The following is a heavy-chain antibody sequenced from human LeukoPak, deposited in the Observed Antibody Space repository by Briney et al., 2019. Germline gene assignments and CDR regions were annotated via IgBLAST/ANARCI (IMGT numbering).Heavy chain of an antibody. J-gene: IGHJ4*02. CDR3: AKEGGDWGEGYFDY. CDR2: ISSSGGTI. D-gene: IGHD7-27*01. CDR1: GFIFSDYS. Sequence: PGGSLRLSCAASGFIFSDYSMNWVRQVPGKGLEWISYISSSGGTIYYADSVKGRFTISRDNAKNSLYLQMNSLRAEDTAVYYCAKEGGDWGEGYFDYWGQGTLVTVSS. V-gene: IGHV3-11*01.